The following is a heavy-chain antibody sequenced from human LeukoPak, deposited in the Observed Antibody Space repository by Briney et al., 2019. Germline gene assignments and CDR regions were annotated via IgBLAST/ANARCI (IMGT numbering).Heavy chain of an antibody. CDR1: GYTFTSHD. CDR2: LSTGSDDT. V-gene: IGHV1-8*01. Sequence: ASVKVSCKVFGYTFTSHDINWVRQAPGQGLEWMGWLSTGSDDTGYAQKFQGRVSMTRDNSIDTAYMELRGLKSDDTAVYYCARGGAAAETSGFDHWGRGTLVIVSA. J-gene: IGHJ4*02. CDR3: ARGGAAAETSGFDH. D-gene: IGHD6-13*01.